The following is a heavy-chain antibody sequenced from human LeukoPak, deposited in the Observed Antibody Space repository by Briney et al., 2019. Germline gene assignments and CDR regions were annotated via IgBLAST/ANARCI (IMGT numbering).Heavy chain of an antibody. CDR1: GFTFSSYA. CDR3: AKYSSSSGSLVDY. CDR2: ISGSGGST. J-gene: IGHJ4*02. Sequence: HPGGYLRLSCAASGFTFSSYAMSWVRQAPGKGLEWVSAISGSGGSTYYADSVKGRFTISRDNSKNTLYLQMNSLRAEDTAVYYCAKYSSSSGSLVDYWGQGTLVTVSS. D-gene: IGHD3-22*01. V-gene: IGHV3-23*01.